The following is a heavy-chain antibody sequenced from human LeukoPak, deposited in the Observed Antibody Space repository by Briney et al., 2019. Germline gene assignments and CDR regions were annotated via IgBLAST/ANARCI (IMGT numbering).Heavy chain of an antibody. J-gene: IGHJ4*02. Sequence: ASVTVSCKASGYTFTSYDINWVRQATGQGLEWMGWMNPNSGNTGYAQKFQGRVTMTRNTSISTAYMELSSLRSEDTAVYYCARVSSGLYYFDYWGQGTLVTVSS. CDR2: MNPNSGNT. CDR3: ARVSSGLYYFDY. CDR1: GYTFTSYD. V-gene: IGHV1-8*01. D-gene: IGHD6-19*01.